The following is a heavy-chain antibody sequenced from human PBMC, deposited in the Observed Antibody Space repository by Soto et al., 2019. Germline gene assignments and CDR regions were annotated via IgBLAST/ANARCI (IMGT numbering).Heavy chain of an antibody. V-gene: IGHV4-34*01. Sequence: SETLSLTCAVYGGSFSGYYWSWIRQPPGKGLEWIGEINHSGSTNYNPSLKSRVTISVDTSKNQFSLKLSSVTAADTAVYYCARVINWSGYYKVDYGGQGTLVTVSS. D-gene: IGHD3-3*01. J-gene: IGHJ4*02. CDR3: ARVINWSGYYKVDY. CDR2: INHSGST. CDR1: GGSFSGYY.